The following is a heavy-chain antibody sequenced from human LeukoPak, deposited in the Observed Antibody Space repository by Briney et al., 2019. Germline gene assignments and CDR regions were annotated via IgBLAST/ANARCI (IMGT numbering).Heavy chain of an antibody. V-gene: IGHV3-7*03. J-gene: IGHJ4*02. CDR3: ARYFTAVTETLRLDC. Sequence: GGSLRLSCAASGFTFSSYYMNWVRQAPGKGLEWVATISPDGSAKYYVDSMKGRFTISRDNAKNSLSLQMNSLRAEDTAVYYCARYFTAVTETLRLDCWGQGTLVTVSS. CDR2: ISPDGSAK. D-gene: IGHD6-19*01. CDR1: GFTFSSYY.